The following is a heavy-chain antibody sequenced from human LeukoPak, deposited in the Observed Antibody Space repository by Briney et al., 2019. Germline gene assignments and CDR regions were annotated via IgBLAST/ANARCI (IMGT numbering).Heavy chain of an antibody. CDR2: ISWDVCST. V-gene: IGHV3-43*01. J-gene: IGHJ4*02. D-gene: IGHD2-2*01. CDR3: EQAAMAGGFDY. Sequence: GGSLILSCAASGFTFDDYTMHWVRQAPGKVLEWVSLISWDVCSTYYADSVKGRFTISTDNSKKSLYMQMNSLRSEDTALYYCEQAAMAGGFDYWGEGTLVTVSS. CDR1: GFTFDDYT.